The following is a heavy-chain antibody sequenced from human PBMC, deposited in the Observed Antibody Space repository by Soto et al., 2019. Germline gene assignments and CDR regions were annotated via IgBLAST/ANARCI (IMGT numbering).Heavy chain of an antibody. D-gene: IGHD3-10*01. CDR1: GDTFNFYS. J-gene: IGHJ4*02. Sequence: QVQLVQSGAEVKRPGSSVKVSCKASGDTFNFYSINWVRQAPGVGLEWVGRVNPILSMSNYAQRFQGRVTLTXDXATSTGYMELRSLRSEDTAIYYCASSYGSGYRAFDYWGQGALVTVSS. CDR2: VNPILSMS. CDR3: ASSYGSGYRAFDY. V-gene: IGHV1-69*02.